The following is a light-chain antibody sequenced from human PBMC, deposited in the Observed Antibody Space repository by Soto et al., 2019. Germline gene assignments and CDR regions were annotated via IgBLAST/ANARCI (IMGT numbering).Light chain of an antibody. V-gene: IGLV1-44*01. CDR3: AAWDDSLNAVV. CDR2: TNS. CDR1: NSNIGSNT. J-gene: IGLJ3*02. Sequence: QSVLTQPPSASGTPGQRVTISCSGSNSNIGSNTVNWYQQLPGTAPKLLIYTNSQRPSGVPDRFSGSKSGTSASLAISGLQCEDEADYFCAAWDDSLNAVVFGGGTKLTVL.